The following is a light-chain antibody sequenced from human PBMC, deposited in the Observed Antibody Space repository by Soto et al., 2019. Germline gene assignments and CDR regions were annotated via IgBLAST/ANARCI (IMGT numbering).Light chain of an antibody. Sequence: EIVLTQSPGTLSLSPGERATLSCRASQSVSSAYLAWYQQIPGQAPRLLIYGESSRATGIPDRFSGSGSGTDFPLTISGLEPEDFAVSYCQQSGSSCYTFGQGTKLEIK. V-gene: IGKV3-20*01. J-gene: IGKJ2*01. CDR1: QSVSSAY. CDR3: QQSGSSCYT. CDR2: GES.